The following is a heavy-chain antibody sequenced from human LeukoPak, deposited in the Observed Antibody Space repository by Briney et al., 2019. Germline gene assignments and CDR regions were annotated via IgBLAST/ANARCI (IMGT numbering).Heavy chain of an antibody. CDR1: GFTFSSYG. Sequence: GRSLRLSCAASGFTFSSYGMHWVRQAPGKGLEWVAVIWYDGSNKYYADSVKGRFTIPRDNSKNTLYLQMNSLRAEDTAVYYCARVDSSGYYLDYWGQGTLVTVSS. CDR3: ARVDSSGYYLDY. J-gene: IGHJ4*02. V-gene: IGHV3-33*01. CDR2: IWYDGSNK. D-gene: IGHD3-22*01.